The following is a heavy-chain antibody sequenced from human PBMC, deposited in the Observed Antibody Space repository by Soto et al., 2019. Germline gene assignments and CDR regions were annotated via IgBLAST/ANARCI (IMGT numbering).Heavy chain of an antibody. V-gene: IGHV4-30-4*01. CDR3: ARDRGGYYTTYYYYYGMDV. Sequence: NPSETLSLTCTVSGGSISSGDYYWSWIRQPPGKGLEWIGYIYYSGSTYYNPSLKSRVTISVDTSKNQFSLKLSSVTAADTAVYYCARDRGGYYTTYYYYYGMDVWGQGTTVTVSS. CDR2: IYYSGST. J-gene: IGHJ6*02. D-gene: IGHD3-3*01. CDR1: GGSISSGDYY.